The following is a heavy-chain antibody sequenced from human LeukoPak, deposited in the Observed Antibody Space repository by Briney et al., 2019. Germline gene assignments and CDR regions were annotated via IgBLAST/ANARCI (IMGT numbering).Heavy chain of an antibody. J-gene: IGHJ4*02. CDR2: INGSGDDT. CDR1: GFTFSDYA. CDR3: ARGVEPLAANTLAY. D-gene: IGHD1-14*01. Sequence: GGSLRLSCAASGFTFSDYAMSWVRQAPGKGLEWVSAINGSGDDTYYADSVKGRFTISRDNSKNTLYLQMNSLRAEDTAVYYCARGVEPLAANTLAYWGQGTLVTVSS. V-gene: IGHV3-23*01.